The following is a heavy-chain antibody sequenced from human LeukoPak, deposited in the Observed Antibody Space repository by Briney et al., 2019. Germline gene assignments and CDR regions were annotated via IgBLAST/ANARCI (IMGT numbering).Heavy chain of an antibody. Sequence: SVKVSCKASGGTFSSYAISWARQAPGQGLEWMGGIIPIFGTANYAQKFQGRVTITADESTSTAYMELSSLRSEDTAVYYCAREAGVTMVRGVTSYGMDVWGKGTTVTVSS. CDR3: AREAGVTMVRGVTSYGMDV. D-gene: IGHD3-10*01. V-gene: IGHV1-69*01. CDR1: GGTFSSYA. J-gene: IGHJ6*04. CDR2: IIPIFGTA.